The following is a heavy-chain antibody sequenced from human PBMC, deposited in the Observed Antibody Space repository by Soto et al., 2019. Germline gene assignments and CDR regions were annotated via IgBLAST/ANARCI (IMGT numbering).Heavy chain of an antibody. D-gene: IGHD1-20*01. CDR2: VYYSGST. CDR3: TRTPRSYNLNDGGAPEVRFDF. Sequence: ETLSLTCTVSGASVRSGSYSWSWIRQPPGKGLEWIGYVYYSGSTNYNPSLKSRVTISVDTSKNQFSLKLSSVTAAHTAVYYWTRTPRSYNLNDGGAPEVRFDFWGQGILVTVSS. CDR1: GASVRSGSYS. J-gene: IGHJ4*02. V-gene: IGHV4-61*01.